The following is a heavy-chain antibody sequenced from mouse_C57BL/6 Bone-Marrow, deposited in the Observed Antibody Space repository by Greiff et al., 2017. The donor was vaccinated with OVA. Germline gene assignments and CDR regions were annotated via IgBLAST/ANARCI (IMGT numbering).Heavy chain of an antibody. CDR2: ISDGGSYT. CDR1: GFTFSSYA. J-gene: IGHJ2*01. Sequence: EVKLVESGGGLVKPGGSLKLSCAASGFTFSSYAMSWVRQTPEKRLEWVATISDGGSYTYYPDNVKGRFTISRDNAKNNLYLQMSHLKSEDTAMYYCARGNWDDFDYWGQGTTLTVSS. D-gene: IGHD4-1*01. V-gene: IGHV5-4*03. CDR3: ARGNWDDFDY.